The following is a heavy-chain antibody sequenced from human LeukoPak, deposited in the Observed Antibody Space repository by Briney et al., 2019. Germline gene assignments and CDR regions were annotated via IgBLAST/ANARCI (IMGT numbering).Heavy chain of an antibody. Sequence: SETLSLTCAVYGGSFSGYYWSWIRQPPGKGLEWIGEINHSGSTNYNPSLKSRVTISVDTSKNQFSLKLSSVTAADTAVYYCARLHSITIFGVVTNTAPFDYWGQGTLVTVSS. J-gene: IGHJ4*02. V-gene: IGHV4-34*01. CDR2: INHSGST. D-gene: IGHD3-3*01. CDR3: ARLHSITIFGVVTNTAPFDY. CDR1: GGSFSGYY.